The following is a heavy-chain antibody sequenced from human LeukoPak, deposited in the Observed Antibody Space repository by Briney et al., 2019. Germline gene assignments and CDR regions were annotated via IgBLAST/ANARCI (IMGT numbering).Heavy chain of an antibody. CDR1: GFTFSSYW. CDR2: INSDGSST. Sequence: GGSLRLSCAASGFTFSSYWMHWVRQAPGKGLVWVSRINSDGSSTSYADSVKGRFTISRDNAKNTLYLQMNSLRAEDTAVYYCARLPADDSVFDHWGQGTLVTVSS. D-gene: IGHD2-15*01. CDR3: ARLPADDSVFDH. J-gene: IGHJ4*02. V-gene: IGHV3-74*01.